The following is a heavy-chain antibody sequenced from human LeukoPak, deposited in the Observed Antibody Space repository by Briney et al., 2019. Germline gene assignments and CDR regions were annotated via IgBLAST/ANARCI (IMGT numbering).Heavy chain of an antibody. CDR1: GGTFSSYA. V-gene: IGHV1-69*13. Sequence: SVKVSCKASGGTFSSYAISWVRQAPGQGLEWMGGIIPIFGTANYAQKFQGRVTITADESTSTAYMELSSLRSEDTAVYFCARAFCSSTDCLIGEVWGQGTLVTVSS. CDR3: ARAFCSSTDCLIGEV. D-gene: IGHD2-2*01. J-gene: IGHJ1*01. CDR2: IIPIFGTA.